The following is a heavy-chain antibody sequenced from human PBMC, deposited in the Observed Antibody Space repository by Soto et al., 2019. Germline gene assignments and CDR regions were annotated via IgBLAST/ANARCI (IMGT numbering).Heavy chain of an antibody. V-gene: IGHV1-2*04. Sequence: QVQLVQSGAEVKKPGASVKVSCKASGYTFSGYYMHWVRQAPGQGLEWMGWINPNSGGTNYAQKFQGWVTMTRDTSISTAYMELSRLSYDGTAVYYCAIVFRSRWYGSFDYWGQGTLVTVSS. D-gene: IGHD6-13*01. CDR1: GYTFSGYY. CDR2: INPNSGGT. J-gene: IGHJ4*02. CDR3: AIVFRSRWYGSFDY.